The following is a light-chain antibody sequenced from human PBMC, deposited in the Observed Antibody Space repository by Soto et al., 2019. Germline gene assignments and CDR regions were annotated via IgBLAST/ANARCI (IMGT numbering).Light chain of an antibody. Sequence: DIQMTQSPSSLSASVVDRVTITCRASQGIGNDLGWYQQKPGKAPKRLIYAAYSLQSGVPSRFSGSESGTEFTLTISSLQPEDFATYYCPQYNSYPLTFGGGTKVEVK. CDR3: PQYNSYPLT. V-gene: IGKV1-17*01. CDR1: QGIGND. CDR2: AAY. J-gene: IGKJ4*01.